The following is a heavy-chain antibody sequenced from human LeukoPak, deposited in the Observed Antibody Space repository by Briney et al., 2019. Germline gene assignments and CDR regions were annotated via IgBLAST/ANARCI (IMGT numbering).Heavy chain of an antibody. CDR2: INYSGGT. J-gene: IGHJ4*02. D-gene: IGHD2-2*01. CDR3: ARQLGYCSSTSCYADKVDY. CDR1: GGSISSSSYN. V-gene: IGHV4-39*01. Sequence: SETLSLTCTVSGGSISSSSYNWGGIRRPPGKGLGGFGSINYSGGTYYNPSLKSRVTISVDTSKNQFSLKLSSVTAADTAVYYCARQLGYCSSTSCYADKVDYWGQGTLVTVSS.